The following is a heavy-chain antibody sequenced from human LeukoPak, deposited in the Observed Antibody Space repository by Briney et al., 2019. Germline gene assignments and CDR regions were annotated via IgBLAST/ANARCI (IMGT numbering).Heavy chain of an antibody. D-gene: IGHD5-18*01. Sequence: SETLSLTCTVSGGSISSYYWSWIRQPAGKGLEWIGRIYTSGSTNYNPSLKSRVTMSVDTSKNQFSLKLSSVTAADTAVYYCARDSIDGYSYGYGYYMDVWGKGTTVTISS. J-gene: IGHJ6*03. CDR3: ARDSIDGYSYGYGYYMDV. V-gene: IGHV4-4*07. CDR1: GGSISSYY. CDR2: IYTSGST.